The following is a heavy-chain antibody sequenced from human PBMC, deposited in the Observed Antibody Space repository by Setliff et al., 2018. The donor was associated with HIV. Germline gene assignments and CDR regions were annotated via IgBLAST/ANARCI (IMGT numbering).Heavy chain of an antibody. CDR3: ARDKGYYYMDV. V-gene: IGHV4-4*09. Sequence: NPSETLSLTCTVSDDPISGYYWSWIRQPPGKGLEWIGYIYTSGSTNDNPSLKSRITISVDTSNNQFSLRLSSVTAADTAVYYCARDKGYYYMDVWGKGITVTVSS. CDR1: DDPISGYY. J-gene: IGHJ6*03. CDR2: IYTSGST.